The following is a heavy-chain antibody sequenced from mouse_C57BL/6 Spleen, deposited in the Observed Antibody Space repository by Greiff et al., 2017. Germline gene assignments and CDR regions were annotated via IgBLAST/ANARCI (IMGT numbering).Heavy chain of an antibody. V-gene: IGHV1-18*01. CDR1: GYTFTDYN. J-gene: IGHJ1*03. D-gene: IGHD1-1*01. CDR3: AREPYYYGSSTGYFDV. Sequence: EVQLQQSGPELVKPGASVKIPCKASGYTFTDYNMDWVKQSHGKSLEWIGDINPNNGGTIYNQKFKGKATLTVDKSSSTAYMELRSLTSEDTAVYYCAREPYYYGSSTGYFDVWGTGTTVTVSS. CDR2: INPNNGGT.